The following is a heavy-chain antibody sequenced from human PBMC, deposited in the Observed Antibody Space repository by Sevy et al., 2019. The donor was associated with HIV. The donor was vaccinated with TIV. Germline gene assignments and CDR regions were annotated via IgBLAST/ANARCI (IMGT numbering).Heavy chain of an antibody. D-gene: IGHD3-10*01. CDR2: IGTAGDT. Sequence: GGSLRLSCVASGFTFSSYDMHWVRQATGKGLEWVSAIGTAGDTYYPGSVKGRFTISRENAKNSLYLQMNSLRAGDTAVYYCARGAGWFGTNNWFDPWGQGTLVTVSS. CDR1: GFTFSSYD. CDR3: ARGAGWFGTNNWFDP. J-gene: IGHJ5*02. V-gene: IGHV3-13*01.